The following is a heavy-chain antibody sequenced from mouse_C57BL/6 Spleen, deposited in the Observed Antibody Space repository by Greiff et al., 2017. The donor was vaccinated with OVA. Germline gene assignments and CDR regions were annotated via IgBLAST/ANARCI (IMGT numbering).Heavy chain of an antibody. J-gene: IGHJ2*01. Sequence: VQLQQSGPELVKPGASVKISCKASGYTFTDYYMNWVKQSHGKSLEWIGDINPNNGGTSYNQKFKGKATLTVDKSSSTAYMELRSLTSEDSAVYYCARPGNYLYYFDYWGQGTTLTVSS. CDR2: INPNNGGT. D-gene: IGHD2-1*01. CDR3: ARPGNYLYYFDY. V-gene: IGHV1-26*01. CDR1: GYTFTDYY.